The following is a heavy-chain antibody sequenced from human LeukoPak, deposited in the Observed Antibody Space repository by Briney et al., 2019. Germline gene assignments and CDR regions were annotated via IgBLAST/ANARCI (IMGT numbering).Heavy chain of an antibody. D-gene: IGHD3-10*01. CDR3: ARSGSGSYFFQIWWFDP. Sequence: GASVKVSCKASGYTFTGYYMHWVRQAPGQGLEWMGWINPNSGGTNYAQKFQGRVTMTRDTSISTAYMELSRLRSDDTAVYYCARSGSGSYFFQIWWFDPWGQGTLVTVSS. CDR1: GYTFTGYY. V-gene: IGHV1-2*02. J-gene: IGHJ5*02. CDR2: INPNSGGT.